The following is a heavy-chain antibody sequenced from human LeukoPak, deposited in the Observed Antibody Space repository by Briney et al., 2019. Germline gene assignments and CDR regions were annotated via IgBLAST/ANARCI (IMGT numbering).Heavy chain of an antibody. J-gene: IGHJ3*02. CDR3: ARDKALLYDSSGYYPAPDAFDI. V-gene: IGHV3-30-3*01. CDR2: ISYDGSNK. CDR1: GFTFSSYA. D-gene: IGHD3-22*01. Sequence: GRSLRLSCAASGFTFSSYAMHWVRQAPGKGLEWVAVISYDGSNKYYADSVKGRFTISRDNSKNTLYLQMNSLRAEDTAVYYCARDKALLYDSSGYYPAPDAFDIWGQGTMVTVSS.